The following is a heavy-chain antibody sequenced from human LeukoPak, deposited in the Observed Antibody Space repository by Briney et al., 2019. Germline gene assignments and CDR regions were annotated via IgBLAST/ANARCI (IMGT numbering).Heavy chain of an antibody. D-gene: IGHD6-19*01. CDR3: AKVHSSGYFRY. CDR2: ISGSGGST. Sequence: GGSLRLSCAASGFTFSNSWMIWVRQAPGRGLEWVSAISGSGGSTYYADSVKGRFTISRDNSKNTLYLQMNSLRAEDTAVYYCAKVHSSGYFRYWGQGTLVTVSS. CDR1: GFTFSNSW. V-gene: IGHV3-23*01. J-gene: IGHJ4*02.